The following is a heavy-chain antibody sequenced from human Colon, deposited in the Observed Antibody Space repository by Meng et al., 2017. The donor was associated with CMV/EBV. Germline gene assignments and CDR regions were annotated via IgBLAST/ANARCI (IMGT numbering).Heavy chain of an antibody. J-gene: IGHJ6*02. CDR3: TKGELQPYYYYGVDV. D-gene: IGHD3-10*01. Sequence: GGSLRLSYSASGFPIVSHYMTWVRQAPGKGLEWVSLIDGDGSRFYADSVKGRFIISRDNSQNTVSLQMNSLTTEDTGVYYCTKGELQPYYYYGVDVWGQGTTVTVSS. V-gene: IGHV3-53*05. CDR2: IDGDGSR. CDR1: GFPIVSHY.